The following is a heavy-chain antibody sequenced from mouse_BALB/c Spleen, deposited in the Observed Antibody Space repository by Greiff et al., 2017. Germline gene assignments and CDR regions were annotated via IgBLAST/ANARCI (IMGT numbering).Heavy chain of an antibody. Sequence: QVTLKESGPGILQPSQTLSLTCSFSGFSLSTSGMGVSWIRQPSGKGLEWLAHIYWDDDKRYNPSLKSRLTISKDTSRNQVFLKITSVDTADTATYYCARSPYLYAMDYWGQGTSVTVSS. V-gene: IGHV8-12*01. CDR3: ARSPYLYAMDY. J-gene: IGHJ4*01. CDR2: IYWDDDK. D-gene: IGHD5-5*01. CDR1: GFSLSTSGMG.